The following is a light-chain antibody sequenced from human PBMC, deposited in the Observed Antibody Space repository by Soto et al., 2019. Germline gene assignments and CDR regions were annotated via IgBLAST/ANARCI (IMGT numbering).Light chain of an antibody. V-gene: IGKV3-15*01. CDR1: QSISDT. Sequence: ETVMTQSPATLSVSPGEGATLSCRASQSISDTLAWYQQKPGQAPRLLIYGASTRAPGFPARFSGSGSGTDFTLTISSLQSEDFAVYYCQQYNNWPWTFGQGTKVDIK. CDR3: QQYNNWPWT. J-gene: IGKJ1*01. CDR2: GAS.